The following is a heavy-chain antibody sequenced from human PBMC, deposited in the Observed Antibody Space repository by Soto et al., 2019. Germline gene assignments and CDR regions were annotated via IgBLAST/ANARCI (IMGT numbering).Heavy chain of an antibody. V-gene: IGHV3-66*01. Sequence: EVQLVESGGGLVQPGGSLRLSCAASGFTVSSNYMSWVRQAPGKGLEWVSVIYSGGSTYYADSVKGRFTISRDNSKNTLYLQMNSLRAEDTAVYYCAREAQGAVAGSLDYWGQGTLVTVSS. CDR2: IYSGGST. D-gene: IGHD6-19*01. CDR1: GFTVSSNY. J-gene: IGHJ4*02. CDR3: AREAQGAVAGSLDY.